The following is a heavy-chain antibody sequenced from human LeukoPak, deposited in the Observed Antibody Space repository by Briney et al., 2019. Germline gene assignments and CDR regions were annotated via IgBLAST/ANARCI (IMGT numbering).Heavy chain of an antibody. Sequence: PGGSLRLSCAASGFTFSSYSTNWVRQAPGKGLEWVSSISSSSSYIYCADSVKGRFTISRDNAKNSLYLQMNSLRAEDTAVYYCARDLLATDAFDIWGQGTMVTVSS. D-gene: IGHD1-26*01. J-gene: IGHJ3*02. V-gene: IGHV3-21*01. CDR3: ARDLLATDAFDI. CDR1: GFTFSSYS. CDR2: ISSSSSYI.